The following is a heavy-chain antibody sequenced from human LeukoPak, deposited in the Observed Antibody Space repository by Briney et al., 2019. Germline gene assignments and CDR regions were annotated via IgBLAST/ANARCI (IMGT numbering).Heavy chain of an antibody. CDR2: ISYDGSNK. CDR3: AKGLRLTYYFDY. D-gene: IGHD5-12*01. J-gene: IGHJ4*02. CDR1: GFTFSTYA. V-gene: IGHV3-30*18. Sequence: GGSLRLSCVASGFTFSTYAMSWVRQAPGKGLEWVAVISYDGSNKYYADSVKGRFTISRDNSKNTLYLQVNSLRAEDTAVYYCAKGLRLTYYFDYWGQGTLVTVSS.